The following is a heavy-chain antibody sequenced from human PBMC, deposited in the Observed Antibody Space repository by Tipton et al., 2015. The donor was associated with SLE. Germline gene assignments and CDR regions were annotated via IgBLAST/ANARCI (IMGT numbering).Heavy chain of an antibody. Sequence: TLSLTCTVSGGSISSYYWSWIRQPPGKGLEWIGYIYYSGSTNYNPSLKSRVTISVDTSKNQFSLKLSSVTAADTAVYYCATLRSWFDPWGQGTLVTVSS. CDR2: IYYSGST. D-gene: IGHD2-15*01. V-gene: IGHV4-59*12. J-gene: IGHJ5*02. CDR3: ATLRSWFDP. CDR1: GGSISSYY.